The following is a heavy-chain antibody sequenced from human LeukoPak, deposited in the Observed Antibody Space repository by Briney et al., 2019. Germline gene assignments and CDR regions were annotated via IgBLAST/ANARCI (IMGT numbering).Heavy chain of an antibody. D-gene: IGHD6-13*01. CDR1: GFTFSSYG. CDR3: ARDGAAATLDY. Sequence: GGSLRLSCAASGFTFSSYGMHWVRQAPGKGLEWVAVRWYDGSNKYYADSVKGRFTISRDNSKNTLYLQMNSLRAEDTAVYYCARDGAAATLDYWGQGTLVTVSS. J-gene: IGHJ4*02. V-gene: IGHV3-33*01. CDR2: RWYDGSNK.